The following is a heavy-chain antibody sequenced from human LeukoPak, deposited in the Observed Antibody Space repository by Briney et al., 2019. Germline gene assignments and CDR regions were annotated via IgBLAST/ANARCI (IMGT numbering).Heavy chain of an antibody. Sequence: KTSETLSLTCTVSGGSISSYYWSWIRQPAGKGLEWIGRIYTSGSTNYNPSLKSRVTISVDTSKNQFSLKLSSVTAADTAVYYCAGHIAAGSRGYYYYYMDVWGKGTTVTVSS. V-gene: IGHV4-4*07. J-gene: IGHJ6*03. CDR3: AGHIAAGSRGYYYYYMDV. CDR2: IYTSGST. CDR1: GGSISSYY. D-gene: IGHD6-6*01.